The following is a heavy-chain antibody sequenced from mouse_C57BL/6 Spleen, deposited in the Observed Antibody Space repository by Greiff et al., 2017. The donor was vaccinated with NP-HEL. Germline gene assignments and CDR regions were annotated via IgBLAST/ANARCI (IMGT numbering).Heavy chain of an antibody. D-gene: IGHD2-2*01. V-gene: IGHV1-53*01. J-gene: IGHJ3*01. CDR3: ARGLTYGYGGAWFAY. CDR1: GYTFTSYW. Sequence: QVQLQQPGTELVKPGASVKLSCKASGYTFTSYWMHWVKQRPGQGLEWIGNISPSNGGTNYNEKFKSKATLTVDKSSSTAYMQLSSLTSEDSAVYCGARGLTYGYGGAWFAYWGQGTLVTVAA. CDR2: ISPSNGGT.